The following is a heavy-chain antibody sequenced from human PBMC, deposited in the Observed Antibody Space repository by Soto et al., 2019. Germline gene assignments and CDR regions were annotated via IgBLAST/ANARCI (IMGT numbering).Heavy chain of an antibody. J-gene: IGHJ4*02. Sequence: QVQLVESGGGVVQPGRSLRLSCAASGFTFSSYGMHWVRQAPGKGLEWVAVISYDGSNKYYADSVKGRFTISRDNSKNTLYLQMNSLRAEDTAVYYCALEYSSSFRWRWGQGTLVTVSS. CDR1: GFTFSSYG. D-gene: IGHD6-6*01. V-gene: IGHV3-30*03. CDR2: ISYDGSNK. CDR3: ALEYSSSFRWR.